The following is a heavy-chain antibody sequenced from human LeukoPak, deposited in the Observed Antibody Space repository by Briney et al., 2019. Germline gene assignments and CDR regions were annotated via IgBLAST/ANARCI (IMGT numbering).Heavy chain of an antibody. D-gene: IGHD5-12*01. CDR2: INTNTGKP. J-gene: IGHJ4*02. CDR1: GYTFTSYA. Sequence: ASVTVSCKASGYTFTSYAMNWVRQAPGKGLEWVGWINTNTGKPTYAQGFTGRFVFSLYSSVSSAYLQISSLKAEYTAVYYCARGYMVATIPDYWGQGTLVAASP. V-gene: IGHV7-4-1*02. CDR3: ARGYMVATIPDY.